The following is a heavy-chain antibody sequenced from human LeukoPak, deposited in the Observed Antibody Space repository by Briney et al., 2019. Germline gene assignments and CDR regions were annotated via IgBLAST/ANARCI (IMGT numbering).Heavy chain of an antibody. CDR2: INHSGST. Sequence: PSETLSLTCAVYGVSFSGYYWSWIRQPPGKGLEWIGEINHSGSTNYNPSLKSRVTISVDTSKNQFSLKLSSVTAADTAVYYCARGLSGDSSGYYYFDYWGQGTLVTVSS. J-gene: IGHJ4*02. V-gene: IGHV4-34*01. CDR1: GVSFSGYY. CDR3: ARGLSGDSSGYYYFDY. D-gene: IGHD3-22*01.